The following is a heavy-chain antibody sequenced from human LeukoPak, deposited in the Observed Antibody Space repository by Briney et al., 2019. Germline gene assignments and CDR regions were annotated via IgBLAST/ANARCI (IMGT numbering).Heavy chain of an antibody. CDR1: GFTFRSYA. D-gene: IGHD1-26*01. CDR2: ISGSGGST. V-gene: IGHV3-23*01. CDR3: ANRISGSSY. J-gene: IGHJ4*02. Sequence: GVSLTLSCAASGFTFRSYATSWVRQAPGKGLEWVSGISGSGGSTYYADSVKGRFTISRDNARNSLYLQMNSLSAEDTAVYYCANRISGSSYWGQGTLVTVSS.